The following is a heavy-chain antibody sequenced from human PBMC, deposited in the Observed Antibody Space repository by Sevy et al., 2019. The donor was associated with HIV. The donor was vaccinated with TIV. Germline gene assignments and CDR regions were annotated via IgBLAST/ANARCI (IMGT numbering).Heavy chain of an antibody. CDR2: ISSSGSTI. CDR1: GFTFSDYY. Sequence: GGSLRLSCAASGFTFSDYYMSWIRQAPGKGLEWVSYISSSGSTIYYADSAKGRFTISRDNAKKSLYLQMNSLRADDPAVYYCARAYDFWSGYSDAFDIWGQGTMVTVSS. D-gene: IGHD3-3*01. V-gene: IGHV3-11*01. J-gene: IGHJ3*02. CDR3: ARAYDFWSGYSDAFDI.